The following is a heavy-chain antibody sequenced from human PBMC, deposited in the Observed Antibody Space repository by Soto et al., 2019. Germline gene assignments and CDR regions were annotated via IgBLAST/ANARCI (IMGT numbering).Heavy chain of an antibody. V-gene: IGHV4-61*01. CDR1: GGSVSSGSYY. Sequence: QVQLQESGPGLVKPSETLSLTCTVSGGSVSSGSYYWSWIRQPPGKGLEWIGYIYYSGSTNYNPSLKRRVTISVDTAKNQCSLKLSSVTAADTAVDYCASRGASSYYYYYYGMDVWGQGTTVTVSS. CDR3: ASRGASSYYYYYYGMDV. CDR2: IYYSGST. D-gene: IGHD1-26*01. J-gene: IGHJ6*02.